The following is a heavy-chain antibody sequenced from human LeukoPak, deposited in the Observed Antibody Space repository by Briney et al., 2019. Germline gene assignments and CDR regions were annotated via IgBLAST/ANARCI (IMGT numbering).Heavy chain of an antibody. CDR2: IIPIFGTA. CDR3: TTYYYDSSGYPRRFDP. J-gene: IGHJ5*02. CDR1: GGTFSSYA. D-gene: IGHD3-22*01. V-gene: IGHV1-69*01. Sequence: SVKVSCKASGGTFSSYAISWVRQAPGQGLEWMGGIIPIFGTANYAQKFLGRVTITADESTSTAYMELSSLRSEDTAVYYCTTYYYDSSGYPRRFDPWGQGTLVTVSS.